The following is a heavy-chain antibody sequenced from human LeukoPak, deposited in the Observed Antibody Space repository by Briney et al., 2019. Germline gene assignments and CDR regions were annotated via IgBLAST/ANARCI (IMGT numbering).Heavy chain of an antibody. CDR3: ARALPHRYSYGYGAFDY. CDR1: GGSISSSSYY. V-gene: IGHV4-39*07. CDR2: IYYSGST. D-gene: IGHD5-18*01. Sequence: PSETLSLTCTVSGGSISSSSYYWGWIRQPPGKGLEWIGSIYYSGSTYYNPSLKSRVTISVDTSKNQFSLKLSSVTAADTAVYYCARALPHRYSYGYGAFDYWGQGTLVTVSS. J-gene: IGHJ4*02.